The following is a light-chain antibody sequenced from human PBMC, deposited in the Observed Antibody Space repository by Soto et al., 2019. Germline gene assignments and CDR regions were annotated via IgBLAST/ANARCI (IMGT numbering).Light chain of an antibody. J-gene: IGKJ4*01. CDR1: QSVNSN. CDR2: GAT. CDR3: QQYNDWPPLT. Sequence: EIVMTQSPVTLSVSPGERATLSCRASQSVNSNLAWYQQKPGQAPRLLVYGATTRATGIPARVSGSGSGTEFTLTISSLQSEEFAVYYCQQYNDWPPLTFGGGTKVEIK. V-gene: IGKV3-15*01.